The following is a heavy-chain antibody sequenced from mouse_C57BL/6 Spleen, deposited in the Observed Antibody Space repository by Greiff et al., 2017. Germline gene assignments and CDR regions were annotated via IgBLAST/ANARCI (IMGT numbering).Heavy chain of an antibody. J-gene: IGHJ2*01. CDR3: TKTGYYVDY. CDR1: GFTFSDAW. D-gene: IGHD4-1*01. CDR2: IRNKANHHAT. V-gene: IGHV6-6*01. Sequence: EVKLQESGGGLVQPGGSMKLSCAASGFTFSDAWMDWVRQSPEKGLEWVAEIRNKANHHATYYAESVKGRFTISRDDSKSSVYLQINSLRAEDTGIYYCTKTGYYVDYWGQGTTLTVSS.